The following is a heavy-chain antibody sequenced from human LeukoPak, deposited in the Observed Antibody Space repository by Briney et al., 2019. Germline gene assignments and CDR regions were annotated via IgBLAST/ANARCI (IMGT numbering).Heavy chain of an antibody. Sequence: GESLRLSCAASGFTFRDYTMNWVRQAPGKGLEWVSAISKSGTYIKYADSVKGRFTVSRDNAKNSLFLQMNSLRVEDTAVYYCAREVVIVVEPAANTIDYWGQGTRVTLSS. CDR1: GFTFRDYT. CDR3: AREVVIVVEPAANTIDY. CDR2: ISKSGTYI. J-gene: IGHJ4*02. V-gene: IGHV3-21*01. D-gene: IGHD2-2*01.